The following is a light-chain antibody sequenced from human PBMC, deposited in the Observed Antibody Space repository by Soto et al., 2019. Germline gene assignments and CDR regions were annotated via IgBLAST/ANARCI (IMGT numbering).Light chain of an antibody. CDR3: QQYNNWWT. CDR2: GAS. Sequence: EIVMTQSPATLSVSPGERATLSRRASQSVSNNLAWYQKKPGQAPRLLIYGASTRANGIPARFSGSGSGTEFTLTISCRQSEDFAVYYCQQYNNWWTFGQGTKVEIK. J-gene: IGKJ1*01. V-gene: IGKV3-15*01. CDR1: QSVSNN.